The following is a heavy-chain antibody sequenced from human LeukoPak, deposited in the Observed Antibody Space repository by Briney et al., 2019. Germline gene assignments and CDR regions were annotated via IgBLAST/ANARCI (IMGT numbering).Heavy chain of an antibody. CDR3: ARVGPDSSSWHY. Sequence: PSETLSLTCAVYGGSLSGYYWSWIRQPPGKGLEWIGEFNHSGSTNYNPSLKSRVTLSVDTSKNHISLKVSSVSAADTAVYYCARVGPDSSSWHYWGQGTLVTVSS. J-gene: IGHJ4*02. CDR2: FNHSGST. CDR1: GGSLSGYY. D-gene: IGHD6-13*01. V-gene: IGHV4-34*01.